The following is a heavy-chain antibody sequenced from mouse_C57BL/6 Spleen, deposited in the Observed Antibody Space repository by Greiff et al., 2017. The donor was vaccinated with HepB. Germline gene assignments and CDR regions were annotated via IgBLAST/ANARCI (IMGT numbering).Heavy chain of an antibody. D-gene: IGHD2-3*01. CDR1: GFTFSSYT. J-gene: IGHJ3*01. Sequence: EVKVEESGGGLVKPGGSLKLSCAASGFTFSSYTMSWVRQTPEKRLEWVATISGGGGNTYYPDSVKGRFTISRDNAKNTLYLQMSSLRSEDTALYYCARQGGDGYLAYWGQGTLVTVSA. V-gene: IGHV5-9*01. CDR3: ARQGGDGYLAY. CDR2: ISGGGGNT.